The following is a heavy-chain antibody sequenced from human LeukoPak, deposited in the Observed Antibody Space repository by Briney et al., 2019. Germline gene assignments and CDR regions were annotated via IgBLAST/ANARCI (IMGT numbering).Heavy chain of an antibody. V-gene: IGHV3-23*01. CDR2: ITATSSST. CDR1: GFTFSSYG. Sequence: GGSLRLSCAASGFTFSSYGMSWVRQAPGKGLEWVSAITATSSSTHDADSVQGRFTISRDNSKNTLYLQMNSLRPEDTAVYYCAKGGSRSEVYNWNDEPSFDYWGQGTLVTVSS. D-gene: IGHD1-20*01. J-gene: IGHJ4*02. CDR3: AKGGSRSEVYNWNDEPSFDY.